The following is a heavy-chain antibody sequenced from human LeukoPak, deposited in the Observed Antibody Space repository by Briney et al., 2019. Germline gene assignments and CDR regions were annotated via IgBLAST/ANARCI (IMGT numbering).Heavy chain of an antibody. V-gene: IGHV3-48*03. CDR3: ASFLWFGAENEDY. CDR1: GFTFSRYE. D-gene: IGHD3-10*01. CDR2: ITSSGRTI. Sequence: GGSLRLSCAASGFTFSRYEMNSVRQAPGKGLEWVSYITSSGRTIYYADSVKGRFTMSRDNAKNSLYLQMNSLRAEDTAVYYCASFLWFGAENEDYWGQGTLVTVSS. J-gene: IGHJ4*02.